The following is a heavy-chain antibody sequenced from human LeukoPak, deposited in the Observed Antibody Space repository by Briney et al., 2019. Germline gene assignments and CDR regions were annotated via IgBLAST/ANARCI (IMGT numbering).Heavy chain of an antibody. D-gene: IGHD6-13*01. CDR3: ARETGYSTSWYAYYFDY. Sequence: GGSLRLSCAASEFTFSAYSMSWVRQAPGKGLEWVSVISDTGGDRFYADSVKGRFTISRDNSKNTLYLQMNSLRVEDTAMYYCARETGYSTSWYAYYFDYWGQGTLVTVAS. J-gene: IGHJ4*02. V-gene: IGHV3-23*01. CDR1: EFTFSAYS. CDR2: ISDTGGDR.